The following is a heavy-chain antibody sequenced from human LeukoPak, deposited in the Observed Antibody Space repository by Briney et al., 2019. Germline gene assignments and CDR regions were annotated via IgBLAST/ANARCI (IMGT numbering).Heavy chain of an antibody. V-gene: IGHV3-7*01. CDR1: GFTFSNDW. CDR3: ASLDTALLNSAY. D-gene: IGHD5-18*01. Sequence: PGGSLRLSCAVFGFTFSNDWMSWVRQAPGKGLEWVAMIKQDGSAKYYVDSVRGRFTISRDDAKNSLYLQMNSLRAEDTAVYYCASLDTALLNSAYWGQGTLVTVSS. CDR2: IKQDGSAK. J-gene: IGHJ4*02.